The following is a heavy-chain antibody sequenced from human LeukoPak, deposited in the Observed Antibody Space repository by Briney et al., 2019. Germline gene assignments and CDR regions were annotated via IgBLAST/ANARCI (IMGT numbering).Heavy chain of an antibody. CDR1: GGSFSGYY. CDR2: INHSGST. V-gene: IGHV4-34*01. D-gene: IGHD6-13*01. CDR3: ARRNRIGAAAGTSRYYYYYYMDV. J-gene: IGHJ6*03. Sequence: SETLSLTCAVYGGSFSGYYWSWIRQPPGKGLEWVGEINHSGSTNYNPSLKSRVTISVDTSKNQFSMKLSSVTAADTAVYYCARRNRIGAAAGTSRYYYYYYMDVWGKGTTVTISS.